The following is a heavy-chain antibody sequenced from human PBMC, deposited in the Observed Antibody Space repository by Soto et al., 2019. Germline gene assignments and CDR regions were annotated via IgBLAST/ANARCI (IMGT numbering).Heavy chain of an antibody. CDR3: ARSDSARTFDY. D-gene: IGHD2-21*02. J-gene: IGHJ4*02. CDR2: SSASGNTV. V-gene: IGHV3-11*01. Sequence: GGSLRLSCTESGFTLSDYYMSWIRQAPGKGLEWVSYSSASGNTVNYAGSVKGRFTVSRDNAKNSLYLQMNSLRAEDTAVYYCARSDSARTFDYWGQGTLVTVSS. CDR1: GFTLSDYY.